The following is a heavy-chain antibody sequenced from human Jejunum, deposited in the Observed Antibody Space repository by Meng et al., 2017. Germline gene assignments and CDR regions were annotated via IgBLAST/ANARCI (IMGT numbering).Heavy chain of an antibody. CDR2: IYDSGTT. CDR1: GASISTGIYY. V-gene: IGHV4-31*01. CDR3: ATIDYGEVFFVY. J-gene: IGHJ4*02. D-gene: IGHD4-17*01. Sequence: VPRQGSGPGLLKPSETLSLTCTVSGASISTGIYYWSWIRQHPGKGLEWIGYIYDSGTTSYNPSLKSPVTISMDTSKNQFSLRLGSVTAADTAVYYCATIDYGEVFFVYWGQGTLVTVSS.